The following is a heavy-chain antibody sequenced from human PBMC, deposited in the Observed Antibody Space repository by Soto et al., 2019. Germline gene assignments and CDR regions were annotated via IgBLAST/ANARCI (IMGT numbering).Heavy chain of an antibody. J-gene: IGHJ3*02. D-gene: IGHD6-13*01. CDR3: AKGGVIAAAGTDAFDI. V-gene: IGHV3-23*01. Sequence: EVQLLESGGGLVQPGGSLRLSCAASGFTFSSYAMSWVRQAPGKGLEWVSAISGSGGSTYYADSVKGRFTISRDNSKNTMYLQMNSLRAEETAVYYCAKGGVIAAAGTDAFDIWGQGTMVTVSS. CDR2: ISGSGGST. CDR1: GFTFSSYA.